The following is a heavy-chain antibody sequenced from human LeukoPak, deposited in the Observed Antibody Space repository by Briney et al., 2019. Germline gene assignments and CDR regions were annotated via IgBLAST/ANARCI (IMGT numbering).Heavy chain of an antibody. CDR1: GFTFSSYA. J-gene: IGHJ4*02. Sequence: GGSLRLSCAASGFTFSSYAMHWVRQAPGKGLEWVAVISYDGSNKYYADSVKGRFTISRDNSKNTLYLQMNSLRAEDTAVYYCARGVRIVVVTAISGWFDYWGQGTLVTVSS. CDR2: ISYDGSNK. D-gene: IGHD2-21*02. V-gene: IGHV3-30*04. CDR3: ARGVRIVVVTAISGWFDY.